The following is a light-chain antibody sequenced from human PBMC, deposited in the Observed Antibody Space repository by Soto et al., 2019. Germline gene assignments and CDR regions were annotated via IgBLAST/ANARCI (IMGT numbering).Light chain of an antibody. CDR3: QQYDNSFT. V-gene: IGKV3-20*01. CDR2: GAS. J-gene: IGKJ3*01. CDR1: QSVSTTY. Sequence: VVLTQSPGTLSVSPGERATLSCRASQSVSTTYLAWYQQKPGQAPRLLIFGASNRAIGIPDRFSGSGSGTDFTLTISRLEPEYFAVYYCQQYDNSFTFGPGTKVDIK.